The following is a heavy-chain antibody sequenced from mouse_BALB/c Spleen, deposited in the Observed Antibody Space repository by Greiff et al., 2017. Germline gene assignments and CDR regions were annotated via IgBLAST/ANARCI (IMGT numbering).Heavy chain of an antibody. V-gene: IGHV3-2*02. J-gene: IGHJ4*01. Sequence: EVQLVESGPGLVKPSQSLSLTCTVTGYSITSDYAWNWIRQFPGNKLEWMGYISYSGSTSYNPSLKSRISITRDTSKNQFFLQLNSVTTEDTATYYCARSLYYYAMDYWGQGTSVTVSS. CDR3: ARSLYYYAMDY. CDR1: GYSITSDYA. CDR2: ISYSGST.